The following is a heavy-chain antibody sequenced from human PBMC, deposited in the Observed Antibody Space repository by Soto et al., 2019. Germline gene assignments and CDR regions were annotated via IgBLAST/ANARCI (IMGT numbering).Heavy chain of an antibody. V-gene: IGHV3-48*03. CDR2: IGSGSSTI. CDR1: GFRFSSFE. J-gene: IGHJ4*02. Sequence: EVQLVESGGGLVQPGGSLRLSCAASGFRFSSFEMNWVRQAPGKGLEWISYIGSGSSTIYYADSVKGRFTISRDDAKNSLYLQMDGLRVEDTALYFCARGTIGRHWGQGPLVTVSS. CDR3: ARGTIGRH.